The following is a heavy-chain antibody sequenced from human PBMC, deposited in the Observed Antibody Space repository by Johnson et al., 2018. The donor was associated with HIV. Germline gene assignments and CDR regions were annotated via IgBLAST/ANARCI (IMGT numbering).Heavy chain of an antibody. CDR2: IYSGGST. CDR1: GFTFSSYA. J-gene: IGHJ3*02. CDR3: ARGRPNYYDSSGRYVPVAFDI. V-gene: IGHV3-NL1*01. Sequence: QVQLVESGGGVVQPGRSLRLSCAASGFTFSSYAMHWVRQAPGKGLEWVSVIYSGGSTYYADSVKGRFTISRDNSKNTLYLQMNSLRAEDTAVYYCARGRPNYYDSSGRYVPVAFDIWGQGTMVTVSS. D-gene: IGHD3-22*01.